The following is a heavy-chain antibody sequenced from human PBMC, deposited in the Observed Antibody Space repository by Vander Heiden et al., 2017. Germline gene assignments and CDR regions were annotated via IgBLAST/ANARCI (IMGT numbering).Heavy chain of an antibody. CDR2: IYYSGST. V-gene: IGHV4-59*01. J-gene: IGHJ5*02. CDR3: ARETFGDFWSGYSHNWFDP. Sequence: QVQLQESGPGLVKPSETLSLTCTVPGGSISSYYWSWIRQPPGKGLEWIGYIYYSGSTNYNPSLKSRVSISVDTSKNQFSLKLSSVTAADTAVYYCARETFGDFWSGYSHNWFDPWGQGTLVTVSS. CDR1: GGSISSYY. D-gene: IGHD3-3*01.